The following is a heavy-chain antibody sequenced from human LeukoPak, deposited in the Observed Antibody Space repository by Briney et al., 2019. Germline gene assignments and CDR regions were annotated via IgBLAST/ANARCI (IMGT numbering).Heavy chain of an antibody. J-gene: IGHJ4*02. Sequence: GGSLRLSCAASGVTFSSYAMSWGRQTPGKGGGWGSAISGSGGSTYYPYSVKGRFTIARDNSKNTPYLQMNSLRAEDTAVYYCAKTYYYDSSGYLPLGVDYWGQGTLVTVSS. CDR1: GVTFSSYA. CDR3: AKTYYYDSSGYLPLGVDY. V-gene: IGHV3-23*01. D-gene: IGHD3-22*01. CDR2: ISGSGGST.